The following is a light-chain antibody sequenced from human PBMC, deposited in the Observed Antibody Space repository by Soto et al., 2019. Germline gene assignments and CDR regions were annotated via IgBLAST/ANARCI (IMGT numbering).Light chain of an antibody. CDR3: CSHAGDNTYV. CDR2: QVN. V-gene: IGLV2-14*01. J-gene: IGLJ1*01. CDR1: SSDVGGYIY. Sequence: QSALTQPASVSGSPGQSITISCTGTSSDVGGYIYVSWYQQHPGKAPKLMIYQVNNRPSGVSNRFSGSKSGNTASLTISALQAEDEADYYCCSHAGDNTYVFGTGTKVTVL.